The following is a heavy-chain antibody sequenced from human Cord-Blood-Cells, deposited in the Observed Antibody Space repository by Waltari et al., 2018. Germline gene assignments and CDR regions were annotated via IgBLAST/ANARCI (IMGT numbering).Heavy chain of an antibody. CDR3: ARVIGRREVENWFDP. CDR2: IIPILGIA. CDR1: GGTFSSYA. D-gene: IGHD3-10*01. J-gene: IGHJ5*02. V-gene: IGHV1-69*09. Sequence: QVQLVQSGAEVKKPGSSVKVSCKASGGTFSSYAISWVRQAPGQGLEWMGRIIPILGIANYAQKCQGRVTITADKSTSTAYMELSSLRSEDTAVYYCARVIGRREVENWFDPWGQGTLVTVSS.